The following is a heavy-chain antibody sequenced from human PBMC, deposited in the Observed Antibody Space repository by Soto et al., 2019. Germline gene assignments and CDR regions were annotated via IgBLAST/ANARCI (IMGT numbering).Heavy chain of an antibody. J-gene: IGHJ4*02. Sequence: EVQLVESGGGLVQPGGSLRLSCAASGFTFSSYSMNWVRQAPGKGLEWVSYISSTSNTIYYADSVKGRFTISRDNAKNSLYLQMNSLRAEDTAVYYCARDGGDYELGFDYWGQGTLVTVSS. CDR1: GFTFSSYS. CDR2: ISSTSNTI. CDR3: ARDGGDYELGFDY. V-gene: IGHV3-48*01. D-gene: IGHD4-17*01.